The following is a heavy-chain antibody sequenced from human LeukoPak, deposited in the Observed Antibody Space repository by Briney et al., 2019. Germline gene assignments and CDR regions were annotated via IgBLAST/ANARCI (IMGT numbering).Heavy chain of an antibody. Sequence: SETLSLTCTVSGGSISSYYWSWIRQPAGKGLEWIGRIYTSGSTNYNPSLKSRVTMSVDTSKNQFSLKLSSVTAADTAVYYCARDGTPEAYYYGSGSYYFDHWGQGTLVTVSS. CDR3: ARDGTPEAYYYGSGSYYFDH. CDR1: GGSISSYY. V-gene: IGHV4-4*07. J-gene: IGHJ4*02. CDR2: IYTSGST. D-gene: IGHD3-10*01.